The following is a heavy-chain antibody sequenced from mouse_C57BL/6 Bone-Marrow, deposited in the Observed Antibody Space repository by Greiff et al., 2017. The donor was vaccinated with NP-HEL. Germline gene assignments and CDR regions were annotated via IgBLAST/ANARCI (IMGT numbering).Heavy chain of an antibody. D-gene: IGHD2-3*01. J-gene: IGHJ2*01. CDR2: INPNNGGT. CDR1: GYTFTDYY. CDR3: ARDGYLNWDFDY. V-gene: IGHV1-26*01. Sequence: EVQLQQSGPELVKPGASVKISCKASGYTFTDYYMNWVKQSHGKSLEWIGDINPNNGGTSYNQKFKGKATLTVDKSSSTAYMELRSLTSEDSAVYYCARDGYLNWDFDYWGQGTTLTVSS.